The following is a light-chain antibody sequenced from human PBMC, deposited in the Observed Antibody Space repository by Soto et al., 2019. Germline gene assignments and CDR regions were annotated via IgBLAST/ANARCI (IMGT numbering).Light chain of an antibody. J-gene: IGKJ3*01. V-gene: IGKV1-39*01. CDR3: QQSYSTPT. Sequence: DIQMTQSPSSLSASVGDRVTITCRASKSISSYLNWYQQKPGKAPKLLIYAASSLQSGVPSRFSGRGSGTDFTLTISSLQPEDFATYYCQQSYSTPTCGPGTKVDIK. CDR2: AAS. CDR1: KSISSY.